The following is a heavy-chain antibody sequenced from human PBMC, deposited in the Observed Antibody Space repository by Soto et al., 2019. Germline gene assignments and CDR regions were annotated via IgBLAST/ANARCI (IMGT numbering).Heavy chain of an antibody. CDR3: ARDLGSITMVRGVIRETNHYYGMDV. D-gene: IGHD3-10*01. V-gene: IGHV1-2*04. CDR1: GYTFTGYY. CDR2: INPNSGGT. Sequence: ASVKVSCKASGYTFTGYYMHWVRQAPGQGLEWMGWINPNSGGTNYAQKFQGWVTMTRDTSISTAYMELSRLRSDDTAVYYCARDLGSITMVRGVIRETNHYYGMDVWGQGTTVTVSS. J-gene: IGHJ6*02.